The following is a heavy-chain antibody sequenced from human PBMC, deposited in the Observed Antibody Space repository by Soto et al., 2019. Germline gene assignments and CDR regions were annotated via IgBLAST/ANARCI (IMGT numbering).Heavy chain of an antibody. CDR3: ARRDPGTSVDY. Sequence: SETLSLTCAVSGGSFTSNNWWPWVRQTPGQGLEWSGEIYRAGSTKYNPSLKSRVTISLDKSENQFSLKVTSLTAADTAVYYCARRDPGTSVDYWGQGTLVTVSS. J-gene: IGHJ4*02. V-gene: IGHV4-4*02. D-gene: IGHD1-7*01. CDR1: GGSFTSNNW. CDR2: IYRAGST.